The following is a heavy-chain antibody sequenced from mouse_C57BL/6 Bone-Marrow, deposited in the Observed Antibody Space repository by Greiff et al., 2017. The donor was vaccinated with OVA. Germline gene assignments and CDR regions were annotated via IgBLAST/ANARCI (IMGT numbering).Heavy chain of an antibody. V-gene: IGHV14-4*01. D-gene: IGHD2-4*01. CDR2: IDPENGDT. CDR3: TTVYDYDY. J-gene: IGHJ2*01. Sequence: VQLQQSGAELVRPGASVKLSCTASGFNIKDDYMHWVKQRPEQGLEWIGWIDPENGDTEYASKFQGKATITADTSYNTAYLQLSSLTSDDTAVYYCTTVYDYDYWGQGTTLTVSS. CDR1: GFNIKDDY.